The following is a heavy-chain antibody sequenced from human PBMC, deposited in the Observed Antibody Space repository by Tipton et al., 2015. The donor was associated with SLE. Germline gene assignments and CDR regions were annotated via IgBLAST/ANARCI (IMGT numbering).Heavy chain of an antibody. CDR2: IYYSGST. Sequence: TLSLTCTVSGGSISRGGYYWSWIRQHPGKGLEWIGYIYYSGSTNYNPPLKSRVTISVDTPKNQFSLKLSSVTAADTAVYYCAGDYRGLGATTWFDPWGQGALVTVSS. V-gene: IGHV4-31*03. J-gene: IGHJ5*02. CDR1: GGSISRGGYY. CDR3: AGDYRGLGATTWFDP. D-gene: IGHD1-26*01.